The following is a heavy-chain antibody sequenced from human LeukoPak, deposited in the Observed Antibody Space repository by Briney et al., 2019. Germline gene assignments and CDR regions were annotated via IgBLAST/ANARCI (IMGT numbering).Heavy chain of an antibody. D-gene: IGHD6-13*01. V-gene: IGHV4-59*08. Sequence: SETLSLTCTVSGGSISSYYWSWIRQPPGKRLEGIGYIYYSGSTNYNPSLKSRVTIPGDTSKNQFSLMLSSVTAADTAVYYCPRTGSRSWLPSLAYYYYGTDVWGQATTVTVSS. CDR3: PRTGSRSWLPSLAYYYYGTDV. CDR1: GGSISSYY. CDR2: IYYSGST. J-gene: IGHJ6*02.